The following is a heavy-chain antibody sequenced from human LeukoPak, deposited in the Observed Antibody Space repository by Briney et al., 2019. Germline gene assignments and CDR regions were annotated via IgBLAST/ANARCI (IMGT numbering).Heavy chain of an antibody. CDR2: ISAGGGVT. Sequence: GGSLRLSCAASGFTFNNYAMSWVRQAPGKGLEWVSSISAGGGVTYYADSAKGRFTISRDNSNKKVFLQMNSLRADDTAVYYCAKAGWYSAKTYATYDDAYDIWGRGTMVTVSS. CDR3: AKAGWYSAKTYATYDDAYDI. J-gene: IGHJ3*02. D-gene: IGHD2-21*01. V-gene: IGHV3-23*01. CDR1: GFTFNNYA.